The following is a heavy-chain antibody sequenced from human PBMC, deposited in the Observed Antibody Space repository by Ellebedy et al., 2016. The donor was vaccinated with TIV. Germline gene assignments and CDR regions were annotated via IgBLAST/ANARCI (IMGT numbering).Heavy chain of an antibody. D-gene: IGHD6-19*01. CDR3: AKTRYGSGWYYFSY. CDR1: GFTFDSYA. CDR2: ITGGGSNT. V-gene: IGHV3-23*01. J-gene: IGHJ4*02. Sequence: GGSLSLSXAASGFTFDSYAMNWVRQAPGKGLEWVSGITGGGSNTYYADSVRGRFTISRDNSRNSLFLQMNSLRVEDTAVYYCAKTRYGSGWYYFSYWGQGALVTVSS.